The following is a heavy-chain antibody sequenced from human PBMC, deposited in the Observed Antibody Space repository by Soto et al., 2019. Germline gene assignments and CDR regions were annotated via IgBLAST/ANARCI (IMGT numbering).Heavy chain of an antibody. CDR2: IKQDGSEK. Sequence: EVQLVESGGGLVQPGGSLRLSCAAAGFTFSSYWMSWVRQAPGKGLEWVANIKQDGSEKYYVDSVKGRFTISRDNAKNSLYRQMNSLRAEATAVYYCARDPGIAVAGGGFHYWGQGTLVTVSS. V-gene: IGHV3-7*01. CDR3: ARDPGIAVAGGGFHY. CDR1: GFTFSSYW. D-gene: IGHD6-19*01. J-gene: IGHJ4*02.